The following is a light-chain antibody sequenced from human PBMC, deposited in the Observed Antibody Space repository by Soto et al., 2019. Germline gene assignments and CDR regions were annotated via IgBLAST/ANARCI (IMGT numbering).Light chain of an antibody. CDR3: NSQRSSGTRV. J-gene: IGLJ1*01. CDR1: SSDVGGHNY. Sequence: QSVLAQPASVSGSPGQSITISCTGTSSDVGGHNYVSWYQHYPGKAPKLMIYEVTNRPSGVSDRFSGSKSGNTASLTISGLQPEDEADYYCNSQRSSGTRVFGTGTKVTVL. CDR2: EVT. V-gene: IGLV2-14*01.